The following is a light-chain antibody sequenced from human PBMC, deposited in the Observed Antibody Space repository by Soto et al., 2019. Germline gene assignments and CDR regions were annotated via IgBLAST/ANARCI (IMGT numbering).Light chain of an antibody. J-gene: IGKJ1*01. CDR2: ETS. Sequence: EVVLTQSPATLSLSPGDGATLSYRASQSVAKYLVWYQQKPGQSPRLLIYETSERASGVPARFSGSGSGTDFTLTISSLEPEDFASYYCQQRVSGPWTFGQGTRVEF. CDR1: QSVAKY. V-gene: IGKV3-11*01. CDR3: QQRVSGPWT.